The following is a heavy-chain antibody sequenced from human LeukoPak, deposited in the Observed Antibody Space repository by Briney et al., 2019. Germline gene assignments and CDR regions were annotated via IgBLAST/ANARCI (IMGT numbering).Heavy chain of an antibody. CDR1: GGTFSSYA. D-gene: IGHD6-13*01. CDR3: ARGGAAAGTRNWFDP. V-gene: IGHV1-69*06. CDR2: IIPIFTTA. J-gene: IGHJ5*02. Sequence: GASVKVSCKASGGTFSSYAISWVRQAPGQGLEWMGRIIPIFTTANYAQKFQGRVTITADKSTSTAYMELSSLRSEDTAVYYCARGGAAAGTRNWFDPWGQGTLVTVSS.